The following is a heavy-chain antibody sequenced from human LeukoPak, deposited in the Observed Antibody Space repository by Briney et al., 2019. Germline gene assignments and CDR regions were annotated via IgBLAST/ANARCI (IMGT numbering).Heavy chain of an antibody. CDR1: GGSINSYY. Sequence: SSETLSLTCTVSGGSINSYYWSWIRQPPGKGLEWIAYIYYSGSTSYNPSLKSRVTISVDTSKNQFSLKLNSVTAADTAMYYCARAIVVVPAAIRGRNWFDPWGQGTLVTVSS. V-gene: IGHV4-59*01. CDR2: IYYSGST. J-gene: IGHJ5*02. CDR3: ARAIVVVPAAIRGRNWFDP. D-gene: IGHD2-2*02.